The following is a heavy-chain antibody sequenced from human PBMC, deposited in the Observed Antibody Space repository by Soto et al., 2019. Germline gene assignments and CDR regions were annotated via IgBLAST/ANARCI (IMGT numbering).Heavy chain of an antibody. J-gene: IGHJ4*02. V-gene: IGHV4-59*01. CDR1: DASISSNY. CDR3: ARDQNGSPHFDY. D-gene: IGHD1-26*01. Sequence: QVQLQKSGPGLVKPSETLSLTCTVSDASISSNYWSCFRQPPRKGLVRVGFIFHSGSTNCNPSIKTRATFSVDTSKNQFSLKLTSVTAADTAVYYCARDQNGSPHFDYWGQGILITLSS. CDR2: IFHSGST.